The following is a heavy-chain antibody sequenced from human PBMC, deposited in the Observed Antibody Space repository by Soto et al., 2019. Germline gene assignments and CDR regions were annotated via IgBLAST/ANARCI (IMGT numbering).Heavy chain of an antibody. D-gene: IGHD6-13*01. CDR2: IWYDGSNK. Sequence: QVQLVESGGGVVQPGRSLRLSCAASGFTFSSYGMHWVRQAPGKGLEWVAVIWYDGSNKYYADSVKGRFTISRDNSKNTLYLQMNRLRAEDTAVYYCAREAAAFISDAFDIWGQGTMVTVSS. CDR3: AREAAAFISDAFDI. CDR1: GFTFSSYG. V-gene: IGHV3-33*01. J-gene: IGHJ3*02.